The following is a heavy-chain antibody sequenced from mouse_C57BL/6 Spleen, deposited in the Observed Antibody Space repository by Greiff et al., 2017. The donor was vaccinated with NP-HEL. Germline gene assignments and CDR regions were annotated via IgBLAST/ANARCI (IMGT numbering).Heavy chain of an antibody. CDR3: TRSQGQY. V-gene: IGHV1-15*01. CDR2: IDPETGGT. J-gene: IGHJ2*01. Sequence: VQLVESGAELVRPGASVTLSCKASGYTFTDYEMHWVKQTPVHGLEWIGAIDPETGGTAYNQKFKGKAILTADKSSSTAYMELRSLTSEDSAVYYCTRSQGQYWGQGTTLTVSS. CDR1: GYTFTDYE. D-gene: IGHD3-3*01.